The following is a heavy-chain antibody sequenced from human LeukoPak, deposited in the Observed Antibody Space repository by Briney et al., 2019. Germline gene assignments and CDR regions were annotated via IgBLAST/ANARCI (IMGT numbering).Heavy chain of an antibody. CDR3: ARGRYYYDSSGYPYNWFDP. CDR1: RGSISSYY. J-gene: IGHJ5*02. D-gene: IGHD3-22*01. Sequence: PSETLSLTCIVSRGSISSYYWSCIRQPPGKGLEWIGYIYHGGSTNYNPSLKSRVTISGDTSKNKFFLNLSSVTAADTAMYYCARGRYYYDSSGYPYNWFDPWGQGTLVTVSS. V-gene: IGHV4-59*01. CDR2: IYHGGST.